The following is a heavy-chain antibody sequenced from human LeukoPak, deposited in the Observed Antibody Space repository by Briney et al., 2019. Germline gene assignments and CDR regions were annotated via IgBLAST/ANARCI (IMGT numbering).Heavy chain of an antibody. Sequence: SVKVSCKASRGTFSKYAISWVRQAPGQGLEWMGRIIPTLNITHYAQKFQGRVTIAADKYTSTAYMELSSLRSEDTAVYYCARDDDRAREIDYWGQGTLVTVSS. CDR3: ARDDDRAREIDY. V-gene: IGHV1-69*04. J-gene: IGHJ4*02. CDR2: IIPTLNIT. D-gene: IGHD3-22*01. CDR1: RGTFSKYA.